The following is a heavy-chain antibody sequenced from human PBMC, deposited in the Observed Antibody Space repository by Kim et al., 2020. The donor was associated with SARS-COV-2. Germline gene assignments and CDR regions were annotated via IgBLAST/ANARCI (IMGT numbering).Heavy chain of an antibody. V-gene: IGHV4-39*01. J-gene: IGHJ3*02. Sequence: SETLSLTCTVSGGSISSSSYYWGWIRQPPGKGLEWFGSTYSTGSTYYNPSLKSRVTLSVDTSQNQLSLKLSFVTAAATAVFYCSGTVDVVVGAIAFDIWG. CDR3: SGTVDVVVGAIAFDI. D-gene: IGHD1-26*01. CDR2: TYSTGST. CDR1: GGSISSSSYY.